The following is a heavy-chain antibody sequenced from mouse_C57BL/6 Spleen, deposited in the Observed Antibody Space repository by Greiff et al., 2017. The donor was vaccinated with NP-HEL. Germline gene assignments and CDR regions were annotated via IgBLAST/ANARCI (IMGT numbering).Heavy chain of an antibody. CDR1: GYAFTNYL. J-gene: IGHJ2*01. CDR3: ARGRDGPYYFDY. Sequence: QVQLKESGAELVRPGTSVKVSCKASGYAFTNYLIEWVKQRPGQGLEWIGVINPGSGGTNYNEKFKGKATLTADKSSSTAHMQLSSLTSEDSAVYFCARGRDGPYYFDYWGQGTTLTVSS. V-gene: IGHV1-54*01. CDR2: INPGSGGT. D-gene: IGHD2-3*01.